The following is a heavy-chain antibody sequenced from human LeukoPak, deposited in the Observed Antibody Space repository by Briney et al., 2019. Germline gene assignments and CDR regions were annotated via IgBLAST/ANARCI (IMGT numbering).Heavy chain of an antibody. J-gene: IGHJ4*02. V-gene: IGHV3-23*01. CDR2: ISGSGDSI. D-gene: IGHD2-15*01. Sequence: QPGGSLRLSCAVSGFMFSDYAMNWVRQAPGKGLEWVSVISGSGDSINNADSVKGRFTISRDNSKNTLFLQMNSLRAEDTAVYYCAKGPRCSGGSCYWAVDNWGQGTLVSVSS. CDR3: AKGPRCSGGSCYWAVDN. CDR1: GFMFSDYA.